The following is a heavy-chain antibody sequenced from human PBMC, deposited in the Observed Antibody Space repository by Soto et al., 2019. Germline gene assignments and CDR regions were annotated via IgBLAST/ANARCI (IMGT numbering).Heavy chain of an antibody. Sequence: QVQLVQSGAEVKRPGSSVKVSCKASGDTFNFYSINWVRQAPGVGLEWVGRVNPILSMSNYAQRFQGRVTMSADKATSTSSMDLRSLRSEDSAIYYCASSYGSGYRAFDYWGQVALVTVS. CDR2: VNPILSMS. CDR3: ASSYGSGYRAFDY. D-gene: IGHD3-10*01. V-gene: IGHV1-69*02. J-gene: IGHJ4*02. CDR1: GDTFNFYS.